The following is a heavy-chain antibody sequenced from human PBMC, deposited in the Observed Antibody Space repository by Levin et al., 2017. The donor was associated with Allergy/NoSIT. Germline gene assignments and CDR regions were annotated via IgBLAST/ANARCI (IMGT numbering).Heavy chain of an antibody. CDR1: GFTFSSYA. CDR3: AKGSRALYDY. D-gene: IGHD2-8*01. J-gene: IGHJ4*02. V-gene: IGHV3-23*01. Sequence: GGSLRLSCAASGFTFSSYAMTWVRQAPGKGLEWVSSIPGSGGGTYYADSVKGRFTISRDNSKNTLYLQMNSLRAEDTAVYYCAKGSRALYDYWGQGTLVTVSS. CDR2: IPGSGGGT.